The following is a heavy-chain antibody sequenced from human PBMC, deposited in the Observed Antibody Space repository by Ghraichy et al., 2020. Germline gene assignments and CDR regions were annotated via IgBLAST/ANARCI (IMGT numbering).Heavy chain of an antibody. CDR1: GGSISSYY. Sequence: SETLSLTCTVSGGSISSYYWSWIRQPPGKGLEWIGYIYYSGSTNYNPSLKSRVTISVDTSKNQFSLKLSSVTAADTAVYYCARSRTQQLPTFDYWGQGTLVTVSS. J-gene: IGHJ4*02. CDR2: IYYSGST. CDR3: ARSRTQQLPTFDY. D-gene: IGHD6-13*01. V-gene: IGHV4-59*01.